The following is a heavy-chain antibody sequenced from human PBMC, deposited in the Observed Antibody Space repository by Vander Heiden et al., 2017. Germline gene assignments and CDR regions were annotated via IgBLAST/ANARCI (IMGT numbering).Heavy chain of an antibody. CDR1: GASISSYY. J-gene: IGHJ4*02. CDR3: ARGVPHCSGGTCSTFDY. D-gene: IGHD2-15*01. Sequence: QVQLQESGPGLVKPSETLSLTCTVSGASISSYYWSWIRQSAGKGLEWIGRVYSSRSTSYNPSLRSRVTMSVDTSKNQFSLKLTSVTAADTAVYYCARGVPHCSGGTCSTFDYWGQGALVTVFS. CDR2: VYSSRST. V-gene: IGHV4-4*07.